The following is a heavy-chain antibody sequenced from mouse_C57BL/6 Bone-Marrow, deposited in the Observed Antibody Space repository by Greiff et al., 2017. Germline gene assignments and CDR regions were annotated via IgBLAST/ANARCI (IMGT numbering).Heavy chain of an antibody. Sequence: QVQLQQPGAELVLPGASVKLSCKASGYTFTSYWLHWVKQRPGQGLEWIGELDPSDSSTTYNQKFKGQSTLTVDKSSITAYMQLSSLTSKDSAVYYCARTAYYSNYGAMDYWGQGTSVTVSS. CDR3: ARTAYYSNYGAMDY. D-gene: IGHD2-5*01. V-gene: IGHV1-69*01. J-gene: IGHJ4*01. CDR1: GYTFTSYW. CDR2: LDPSDSST.